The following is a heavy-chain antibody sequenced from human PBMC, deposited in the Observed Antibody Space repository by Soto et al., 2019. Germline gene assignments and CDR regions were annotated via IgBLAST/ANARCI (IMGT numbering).Heavy chain of an antibody. CDR1: GGSISSSNW. CDR3: ARDLKDSGSYYGYYYGMDV. D-gene: IGHD1-26*01. J-gene: IGHJ6*02. CDR2: IYHSGST. V-gene: IGHV4-4*02. Sequence: SETLSLTCAVSGGSISSSNWWSWVRQPPGKGLEWIGEIYHSGSTNYNPSLKSRVTISVDKSKNQFSLKLSSVTAADTAVYYCARDLKDSGSYYGYYYGMDVWGQGTTVTVSS.